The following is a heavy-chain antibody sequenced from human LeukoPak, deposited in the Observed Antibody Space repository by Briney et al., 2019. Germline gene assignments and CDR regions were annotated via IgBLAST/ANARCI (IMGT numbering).Heavy chain of an antibody. Sequence: SETLSLTCTVSGGSISSYYWSWIRQPAGKELEWIGRIYTSGSTNYNPSLKSRVTMSVDTSKSQFSLKLSSVTAADTAVYYCARDRYCSGGSCSTYNWFNPWGQGTLVTVSS. CDR3: ARDRYCSGGSCSTYNWFNP. V-gene: IGHV4-4*07. D-gene: IGHD2-15*01. CDR2: IYTSGST. J-gene: IGHJ5*02. CDR1: GGSISSYY.